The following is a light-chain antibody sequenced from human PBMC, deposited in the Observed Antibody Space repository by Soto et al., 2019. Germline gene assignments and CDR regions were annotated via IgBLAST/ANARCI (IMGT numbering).Light chain of an antibody. J-gene: IGKJ2*01. Sequence: EIVMTHSPATLSVSPGERATLSCRASQSVRDNLAWYQQKPGQAPRLLIYGASTRATGIPARFSGSGSGTEFTLTNNSLQSEDFARYFCQQSNNWPYTFGQGTKLEIK. CDR2: GAS. CDR3: QQSNNWPYT. CDR1: QSVRDN. V-gene: IGKV3-15*01.